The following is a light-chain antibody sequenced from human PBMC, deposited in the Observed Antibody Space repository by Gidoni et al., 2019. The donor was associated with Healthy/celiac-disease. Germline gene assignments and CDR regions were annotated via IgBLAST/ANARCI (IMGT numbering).Light chain of an antibody. CDR3: QQSYSTPPT. V-gene: IGKV1-39*01. CDR2: AAS. CDR1: QSISSY. J-gene: IGKJ1*01. Sequence: DIQMTHSPSALSASVGDRVTITCRASQSISSYLTWYQQKPGKAHKLLIYAASSLQSGVPSRFSGSGSGTDFTLTISSLQPEDFATYYCQQSYSTPPTFXQXTKVEIK.